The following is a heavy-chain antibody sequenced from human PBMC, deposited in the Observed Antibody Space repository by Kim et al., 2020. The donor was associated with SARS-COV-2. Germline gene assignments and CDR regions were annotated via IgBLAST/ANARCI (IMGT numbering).Heavy chain of an antibody. CDR3: ARARGGSYYYGMDV. CDR1: GFTFSSYA. D-gene: IGHD1-26*01. CDR2: ISYDGSNK. V-gene: IGHV3-30-3*01. Sequence: GGSLRLSCAASGFTFSSYAMHWVRQAPGKGLEWVSVISYDGSNKYYADSVKGRFTISRDNSKNTLYLQMKSLRAEDTAVYYCARARGGSYYYGMDVCGQG. J-gene: IGHJ6*02.